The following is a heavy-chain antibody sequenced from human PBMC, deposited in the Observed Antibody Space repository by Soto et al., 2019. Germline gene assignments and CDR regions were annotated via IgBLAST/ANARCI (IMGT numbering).Heavy chain of an antibody. CDR3: ARFGSAPYYFYGVDV. CDR2: VSGYTGNT. CDR1: GYIFTNYD. D-gene: IGHD3-10*01. Sequence: QVQLVQSETEVKKPGASVKVSCKASGYIFTNYDITWVRQAPGQGLEWLGWVSGYTGNTMYEQKFQDRVTMTIDTPTSTVYMDLRSRISDDTAVYSCARFGSAPYYFYGVDVWGQGTTGFVSS. J-gene: IGHJ6*02. V-gene: IGHV1-18*01.